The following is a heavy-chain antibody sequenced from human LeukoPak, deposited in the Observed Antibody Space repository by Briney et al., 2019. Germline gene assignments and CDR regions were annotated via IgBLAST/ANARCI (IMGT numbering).Heavy chain of an antibody. D-gene: IGHD6-19*01. Sequence: SETLSLTCTVSGGSISSYYWSWIRQPPGKGLEWIGYIYYSGSTNYNPSLKSRVTISVDTSKNQFSLKLSSVTAADTAVYYCARVSPGYSSGWSYYFDYWGQGTLVTVSS. CDR3: ARVSPGYSSGWSYYFDY. CDR2: IYYSGST. J-gene: IGHJ4*02. CDR1: GGSISSYY. V-gene: IGHV4-59*01.